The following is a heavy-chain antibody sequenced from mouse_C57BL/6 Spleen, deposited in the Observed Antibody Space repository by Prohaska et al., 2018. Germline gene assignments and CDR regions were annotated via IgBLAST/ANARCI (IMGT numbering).Heavy chain of an antibody. V-gene: IGHV11-2*01. D-gene: IGHD1-1*02. CDR2: IKFDGSAI. J-gene: IGHJ1*03. CDR1: GFTFSGFW. Sequence: EVQLLETGGGLVQPGGSRGLSCEGSGFTFSGFWMSWVRQTPGKTLEWIGDIKFDGSAINYAPSIKDRFTSFRDNDKSTLYLQMSNVRSEDTATYFCMGYGGNYWYFDVWGTGTTVTVSS. CDR3: MGYGGNYWYFDV.